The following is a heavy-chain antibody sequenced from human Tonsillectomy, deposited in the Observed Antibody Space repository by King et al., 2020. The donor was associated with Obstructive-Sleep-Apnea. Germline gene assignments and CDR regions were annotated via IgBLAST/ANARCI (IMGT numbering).Heavy chain of an antibody. V-gene: IGHV3-33*06. D-gene: IGHD3-3*01. CDR2: IWYDGSNK. CDR3: AKASDFWSGYYVHYYYYGMDV. J-gene: IGHJ6*02. CDR1: GFTFSSYG. Sequence: VQLVESGGGVVQPGRSLRLSCAASGFTFSSYGMHWVRQAPGTGLEWVAVIWYDGSNKYYADSVNGRFTISRDNSKNTLYLQMNSLRAEDTAVYYCAKASDFWSGYYVHYYYYGMDVWGQGTTVTVSS.